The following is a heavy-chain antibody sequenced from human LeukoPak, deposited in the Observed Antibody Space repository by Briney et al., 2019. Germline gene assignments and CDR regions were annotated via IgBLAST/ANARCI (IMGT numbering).Heavy chain of an antibody. Sequence: GGSLRLSCAASGFTFDDYAMHWVRQAPGKGLEWVSGITWNSGNIGYADSVKGRFTISRDNAKNSLYLQMNSLRAEDTAVYYCASDLWGYSYYFDYWGQGTLVTVSS. V-gene: IGHV3-9*01. CDR3: ASDLWGYSYYFDY. CDR2: ITWNSGNI. CDR1: GFTFDDYA. J-gene: IGHJ4*02. D-gene: IGHD5-18*01.